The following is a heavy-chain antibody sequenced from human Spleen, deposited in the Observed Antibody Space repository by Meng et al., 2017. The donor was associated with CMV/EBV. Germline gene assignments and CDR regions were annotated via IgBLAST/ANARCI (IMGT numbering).Heavy chain of an antibody. CDR3: TRLSGGSGGDYYFYGMDV. CDR2: IKSKTDGGKT. Sequence: GESLMISWAASGFTFSNAWMSWGRQAPGKGLEWVGRIKSKTDGGKTDYSAPVKGRFTISRDDSKNTLYLQMNSLKTEDTAVYYCTRLSGGSGGDYYFYGMDVWGQGTTVTVSS. J-gene: IGHJ6*02. CDR1: GFTFSNAW. D-gene: IGHD2-15*01. V-gene: IGHV3-15*01.